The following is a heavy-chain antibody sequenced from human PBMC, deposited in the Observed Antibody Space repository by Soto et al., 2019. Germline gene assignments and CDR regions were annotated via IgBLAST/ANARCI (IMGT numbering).Heavy chain of an antibody. J-gene: IGHJ4*02. D-gene: IGHD6-19*01. V-gene: IGHV3-7*03. CDR1: GFTFSSYW. CDR2: TRQDGGQE. CDR3: ARYPNPTVAGLPFDL. Sequence: EVQLVESGGGLVQPGGSPRLSCAASGFTFSSYWMSWVRQAPGKGLEWVAHTRQDGGQEYYVDSVKGRFTISRDNAKNSLYLQMNSLRVEDTAVYYCARYPNPTVAGLPFDLWGQGTLVTVSS.